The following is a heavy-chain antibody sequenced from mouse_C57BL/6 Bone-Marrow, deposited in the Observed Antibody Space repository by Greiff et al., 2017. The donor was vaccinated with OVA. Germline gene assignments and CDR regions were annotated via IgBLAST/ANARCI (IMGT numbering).Heavy chain of an antibody. Sequence: VKLMESGAELVRPGTSVKVSCKASGYAFTNYLIEWVKQRPGQGLEWIGVINPGSGGTNYNEKFKGKATLTADKSSSTAYMQLSSLTSEDSAVYFCAREGVGRSFAYWGQGTLVTVSA. CDR2: INPGSGGT. CDR3: AREGVGRSFAY. V-gene: IGHV1-54*01. CDR1: GYAFTNYL. J-gene: IGHJ3*01. D-gene: IGHD4-1*01.